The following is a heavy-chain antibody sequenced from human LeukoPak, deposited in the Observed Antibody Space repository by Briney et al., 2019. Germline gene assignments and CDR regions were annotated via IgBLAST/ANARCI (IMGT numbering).Heavy chain of an antibody. J-gene: IGHJ4*02. CDR1: GGSISGFY. V-gene: IGHV4-59*01. Sequence: SETLSLICSVSGGSISGFYWSWIRQPPGKGLEWIGHIYYTGSNYNRPSLKTRVTMSLDTSKNQLFLNLSSLTAADTVVYYCARSYYDSSGYRYYDYWGQGTLVTVSS. CDR3: ARSYYDSSGYRYYDY. D-gene: IGHD3-22*01. CDR2: IYYTGSN.